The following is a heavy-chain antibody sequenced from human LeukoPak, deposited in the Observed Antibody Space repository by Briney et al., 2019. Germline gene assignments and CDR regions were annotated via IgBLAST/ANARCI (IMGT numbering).Heavy chain of an antibody. CDR2: INPNSGGT. CDR1: GYTFTGYY. V-gene: IGHV1-2*02. CDR3: ARGLHLRYYDRSGYFDY. D-gene: IGHD3-22*01. J-gene: IGHJ4*02. Sequence: ASVKVSCKASGYTFTGYYIHWVRQAPGQGLEWMGWINPNSGGTNYAQKFQGRVTMTRDTSISTAYMELSRLRSDDTAVYYCARGLHLRYYDRSGYFDYWGQGTLVTVSS.